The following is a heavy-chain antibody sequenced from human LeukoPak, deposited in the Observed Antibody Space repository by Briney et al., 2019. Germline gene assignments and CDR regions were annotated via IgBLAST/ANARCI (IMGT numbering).Heavy chain of an antibody. CDR3: AELGITMIGGV. CDR1: GFTFSSYG. CDR2: ISSSGSTI. J-gene: IGHJ6*04. V-gene: IGHV3-48*04. Sequence: GGSLRLSCVASGFTFSSYGMHWVRQAPGKGLEWVSYISSSGSTIYYADSVKGRFTISRDNAKNSLYLQMNSLRAEDTAVYYCAELGITMIGGVWGKGTTVTISS. D-gene: IGHD3-10*02.